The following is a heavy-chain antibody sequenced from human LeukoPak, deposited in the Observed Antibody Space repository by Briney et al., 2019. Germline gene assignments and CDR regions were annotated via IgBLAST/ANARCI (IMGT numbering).Heavy chain of an antibody. Sequence: GGSLRLSCAAAGFTFDDYAMHWVRQAPGKGREWVSGISWNSGSIGYADSVKGRFTVSRDNAKNSLYLQMNSLRAEDTALYYCAKDMCGDCYIDAFDIWGQGTMVTVSS. J-gene: IGHJ3*02. CDR2: ISWNSGSI. D-gene: IGHD2-21*02. V-gene: IGHV3-9*01. CDR3: AKDMCGDCYIDAFDI. CDR1: GFTFDDYA.